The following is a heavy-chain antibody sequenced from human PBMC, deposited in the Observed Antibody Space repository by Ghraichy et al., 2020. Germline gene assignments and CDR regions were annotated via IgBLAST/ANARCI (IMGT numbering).Heavy chain of an antibody. CDR2: SYYSGST. J-gene: IGHJ4*02. Sequence: SETLSLTCTVSGGSIRSVGYYWSWIRQHPGKGLEWIGYSYYSGSTHYNPSLNSRVTISVDTSKNQFSLNLNLVTAADTAVYYCARDRAVSVTAEYYFDYWGQGILVTVSS. V-gene: IGHV4-31*03. CDR3: ARDRAVSVTAEYYFDY. CDR1: GGSIRSVGYY. D-gene: IGHD4-11*01.